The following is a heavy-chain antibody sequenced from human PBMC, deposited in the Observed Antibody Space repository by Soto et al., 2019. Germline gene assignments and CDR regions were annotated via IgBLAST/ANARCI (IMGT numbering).Heavy chain of an antibody. D-gene: IGHD2-8*01. Sequence: PGGSLRLSCAASGFTFTNAWINWVRQAPGKGLEWVGRIKSKTDGGTTNFAEPVKGRFDISRDDSNNMVFLQMNSLKIEDTSFYYCTTDSYSTIIIVRFDYWGQGTLVTVSS. CDR2: IKSKTDGGTT. J-gene: IGHJ4*02. CDR3: TTDSYSTIIIVRFDY. CDR1: GFTFTNAW. V-gene: IGHV3-15*07.